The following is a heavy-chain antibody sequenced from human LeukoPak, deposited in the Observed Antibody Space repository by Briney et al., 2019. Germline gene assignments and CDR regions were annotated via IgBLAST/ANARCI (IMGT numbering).Heavy chain of an antibody. CDR1: GCTFSSYE. Sequence: PGGSLTLSCAASGCTFSSYEMNWVRQAPGKGLEWGWYISSSGSTIYYPDPVRRRFTISTDNAKNSLYLQMHSLRAEDTAVYYCASHPPGVGYCSGGSCRDYWGQGTLVTVSS. CDR2: ISSSGSTI. D-gene: IGHD2-15*01. J-gene: IGHJ4*02. CDR3: ASHPPGVGYCSGGSCRDY. V-gene: IGHV3-48*03.